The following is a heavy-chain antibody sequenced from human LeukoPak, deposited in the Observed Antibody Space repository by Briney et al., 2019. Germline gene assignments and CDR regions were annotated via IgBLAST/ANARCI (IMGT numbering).Heavy chain of an antibody. Sequence: SETLSLTCTVSGGSIRSSYYYWGWIRQPPGKGLEWIGYIYYSGSTNYNPSLKSRVTISVDTSKNQFSLKLSSVTAADTAVYYCARGDYYDSSGYYWDYWGQGTLVTVSS. V-gene: IGHV4-61*05. CDR2: IYYSGST. J-gene: IGHJ4*02. CDR3: ARGDYYDSSGYYWDY. D-gene: IGHD3-22*01. CDR1: GGSIRSSYYY.